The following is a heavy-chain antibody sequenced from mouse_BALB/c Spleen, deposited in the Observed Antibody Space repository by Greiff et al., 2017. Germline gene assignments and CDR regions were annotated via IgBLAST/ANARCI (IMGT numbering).Heavy chain of an antibody. CDR2: ISYDGSN. CDR3: ARGGGGEFAY. CDR1: GYSITSGYY. V-gene: IGHV3-6*02. Sequence: EVQLQQSGPGLVKPSQSLSLTCSVTGYSITSGYYWNWIRQFPGNKLEWMGYISYDGSNNYNPSLKNRISITRDTSKNQFFLKLNSVTTEDTATYYCARGGGGEFAYWGQGTLVTVSA. J-gene: IGHJ3*01.